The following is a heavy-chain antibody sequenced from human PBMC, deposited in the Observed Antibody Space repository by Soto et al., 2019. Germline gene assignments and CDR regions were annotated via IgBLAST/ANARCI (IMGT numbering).Heavy chain of an antibody. Sequence: GVXLRLSCAASGFTFSSYALTWVRQAPGKGLEWVSVISGGGINTLYADSVKGRFTISRDNSKNTLYLQMNSLRADDTAVYYCATVGRANYFDNWGQGTLVTVSS. CDR2: ISGGGINT. CDR3: ATVGRANYFDN. J-gene: IGHJ4*02. CDR1: GFTFSSYA. V-gene: IGHV3-23*01.